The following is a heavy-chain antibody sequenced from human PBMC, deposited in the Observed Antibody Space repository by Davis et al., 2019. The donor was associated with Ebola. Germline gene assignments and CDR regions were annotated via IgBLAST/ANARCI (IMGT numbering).Heavy chain of an antibody. V-gene: IGHV3-73*01. J-gene: IGHJ4*02. Sequence: GESLKIPCAAPGFTFSCSAMHWVRQASGKGLEWVGRIRSKANSYATAYAASVKGRFTISRDDSKNTAFLQMNSLKTEDTAVYYCTRQGIAAADFDYWGQGTLVTVSS. CDR2: IRSKANSYAT. CDR1: GFTFSCSA. CDR3: TRQGIAAADFDY. D-gene: IGHD6-13*01.